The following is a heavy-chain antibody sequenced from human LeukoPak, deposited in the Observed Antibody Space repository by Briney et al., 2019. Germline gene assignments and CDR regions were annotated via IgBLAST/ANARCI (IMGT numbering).Heavy chain of an antibody. Sequence: GGSLRLSCAASGFTFSSYWMSWVRQAPGKGLEWVANIKQDGSEKYYVDSVKGRFTISRDNAKNSLYLQMNSLRAEDTAVYYCARDRWSHYYDSRSFGYWGQGTLVTVSS. J-gene: IGHJ4*02. CDR2: IKQDGSEK. D-gene: IGHD3-22*01. CDR3: ARDRWSHYYDSRSFGY. V-gene: IGHV3-7*01. CDR1: GFTFSSYW.